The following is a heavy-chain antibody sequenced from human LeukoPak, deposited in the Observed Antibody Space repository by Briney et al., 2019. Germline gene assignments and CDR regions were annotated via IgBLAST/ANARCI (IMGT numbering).Heavy chain of an antibody. V-gene: IGHV1-2*06. CDR2: INPNSGGT. J-gene: IGHJ4*02. CDR3: ARDPGGLHAY. CDR1: GYTFTGNY. Sequence: ASVKVSCTASGYTFTGNYMHWVRQAPGQGLEWMGRINPNSGGTNYAQQFQGRVTMTRDTSISTAYMELRRLRSDDTAVYYCARDPGGLHAYWGQGTLVTVSS. D-gene: IGHD4-11*01.